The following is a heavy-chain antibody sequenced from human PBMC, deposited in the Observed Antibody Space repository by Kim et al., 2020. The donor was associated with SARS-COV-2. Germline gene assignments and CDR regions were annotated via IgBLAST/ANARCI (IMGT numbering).Heavy chain of an antibody. D-gene: IGHD6-13*01. V-gene: IGHV3-21*01. CDR1: GFTFSSYS. CDR3: ARDLVEDNSYSSSWYPFDY. J-gene: IGHJ4*02. Sequence: LSLTCAASGFTFSSYSMNWVRQAPGKGLEWVSSISSSSSYIYYADSVKGRFTISRDNAKNSLYLQMNSLRAGDTAVYYCARDLVEDNSYSSSWYPFDYWGEGTLGTVSS. CDR2: ISSSSSYI.